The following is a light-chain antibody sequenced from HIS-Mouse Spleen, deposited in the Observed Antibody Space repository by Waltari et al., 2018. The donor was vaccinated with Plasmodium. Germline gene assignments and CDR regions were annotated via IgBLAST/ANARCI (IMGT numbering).Light chain of an antibody. V-gene: IGKV3-15*01. CDR2: GAS. CDR3: QQYNNWSFT. J-gene: IGKJ3*01. CDR1: QSVSSN. Sequence: EIVMTQSPATLSVSPGESATLPCRASQSVSSNLAWYQQKPGQAPRLLIYGASTRATGIPARFSGSGSGTEFPLTISSLQSEDFAVYYCQQYNNWSFTFGPGTKVEIK.